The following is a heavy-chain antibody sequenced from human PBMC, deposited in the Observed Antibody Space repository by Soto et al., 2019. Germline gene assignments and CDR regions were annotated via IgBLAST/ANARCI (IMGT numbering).Heavy chain of an antibody. CDR2: IHHSGST. J-gene: IGHJ4*02. V-gene: IGHV4-59*01. D-gene: IGHD6-19*01. Sequence: QVQLQESGPGLVKPSETLSLTCTASGGSIISYYWSWIRQSPEKGLEWIGYIHHSGSTLYNPSLNNRATVSLDRSNNQFSLKLTSVTAADTALYYCAREVRSNTGWYWDYWGQGTLVTVSS. CDR1: GGSIISYY. CDR3: AREVRSNTGWYWDY.